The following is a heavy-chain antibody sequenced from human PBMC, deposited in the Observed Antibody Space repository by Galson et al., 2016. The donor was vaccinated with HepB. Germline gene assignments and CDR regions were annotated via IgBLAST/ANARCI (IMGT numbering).Heavy chain of an antibody. CDR2: IYYRGRT. CDR3: ARDLDNGSGSVDV. J-gene: IGHJ6*02. Sequence: SETLSLTCSVSGGTVSSGSHYWSWIRQPPGKGLEWIGNIYYRGRTNYNPSLKSRLTISVDTSKNQFSLMLTSVTAADTAVYYCARDLDNGSGSVDVWGQGNTVTVSS. D-gene: IGHD3-10*01. CDR1: GGTVSSGSHY. V-gene: IGHV4-61*01.